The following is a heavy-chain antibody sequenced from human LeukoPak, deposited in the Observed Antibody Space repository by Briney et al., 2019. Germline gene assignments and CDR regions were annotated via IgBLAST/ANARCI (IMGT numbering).Heavy chain of an antibody. D-gene: IGHD3-3*01. J-gene: IGHJ5*02. V-gene: IGHV4-4*07. CDR2: IYTSGST. CDR3: AREPYDFWSGYWFDP. Sequence: SETLSLTCTVSGGSISSYYWSWIRQPAGKGLEWIGRIYTSGSTNYNPSPKSRVTMSVDTSKNQFSLKLSSVTAADTAVYYCAREPYDFWSGYWFDPWGQGTLVTVSS. CDR1: GGSISSYY.